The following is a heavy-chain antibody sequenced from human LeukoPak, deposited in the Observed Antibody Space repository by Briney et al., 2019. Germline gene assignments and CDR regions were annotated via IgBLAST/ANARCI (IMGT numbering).Heavy chain of an antibody. CDR2: IIPILGIA. D-gene: IGHD2-15*01. V-gene: IGHV1-69*04. J-gene: IGHJ5*02. Sequence: SVKVSCKASGGTFSSYAISWVRQAPGQGLEWMGRIIPILGIANYAQKFQGRVPITADKSTSTAYMELSSLRSEDTAVYYCARGYCSGGSCYNNWFDPWGQGTLVTVSS. CDR3: ARGYCSGGSCYNNWFDP. CDR1: GGTFSSYA.